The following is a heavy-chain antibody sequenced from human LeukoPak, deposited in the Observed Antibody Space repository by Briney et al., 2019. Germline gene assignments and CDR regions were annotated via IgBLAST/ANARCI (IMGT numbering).Heavy chain of an antibody. CDR2: ISWNSGSI. D-gene: IGHD3-10*01. CDR1: GFTFDDYA. J-gene: IGHJ4*02. CDR3: AKDRDYYGSGSFDY. V-gene: IGHV3-9*03. Sequence: GRSLRLSCAASGFTFDDYAMHWVRQAPGKGLEWVSGISWNSGSIGYADSVKGRFTISRDNAKNSLSLQMNSLRAEDMALYYCAKDRDYYGSGSFDYWGQGTLVTVSS.